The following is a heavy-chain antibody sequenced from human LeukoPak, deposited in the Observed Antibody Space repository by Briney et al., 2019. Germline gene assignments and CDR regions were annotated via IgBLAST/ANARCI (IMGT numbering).Heavy chain of an antibody. D-gene: IGHD3-10*01. Sequence: SETLSLTCTVSGGSISSGGYYWSWIRQHPGKGLEWIGYIYYSGSTYYNPSLKSRVTISVDTSKNQFSLKLSSVTAADTAAYYCARDMSGSYSAWGQGTLVTVSS. CDR2: IYYSGST. CDR3: ARDMSGSYSA. CDR1: GGSISSGGYY. J-gene: IGHJ5*02. V-gene: IGHV4-31*03.